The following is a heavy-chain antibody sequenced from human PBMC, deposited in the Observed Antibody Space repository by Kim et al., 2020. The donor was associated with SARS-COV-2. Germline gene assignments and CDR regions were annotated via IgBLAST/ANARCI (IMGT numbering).Heavy chain of an antibody. J-gene: IGHJ4*02. CDR3: ARARSDY. V-gene: IGHV3-33*05. Sequence: GGSLRLSCAASGFTFSSYGMHWVRQAPGKGLEWVAVISYDGSNKYYADSVKCRFTISRDNSKNTLYLQMNSLRAEDTAVYYCARARSDYWGQGTLVTVSS. CDR2: ISYDGSNK. CDR1: GFTFSSYG.